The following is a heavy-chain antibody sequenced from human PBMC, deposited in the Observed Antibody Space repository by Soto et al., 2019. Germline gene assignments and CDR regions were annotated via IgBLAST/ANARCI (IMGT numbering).Heavy chain of an antibody. J-gene: IGHJ4*02. CDR2: IIPIFGTA. CDR3: ARAPYDSSGYYPPGY. Sequence: SVKVSCKASGRTFSSYAISWVRQAPGQGLEWMGGIIPIFGTANYAQKFQGRVTITADESTSTAYMELSSLRSEDTAVYYCARAPYDSSGYYPPGYWGQGTLVTVSS. V-gene: IGHV1-69*13. D-gene: IGHD3-22*01. CDR1: GRTFSSYA.